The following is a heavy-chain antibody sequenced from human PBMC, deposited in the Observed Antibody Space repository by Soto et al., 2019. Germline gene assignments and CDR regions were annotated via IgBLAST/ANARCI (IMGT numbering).Heavy chain of an antibody. Sequence: PGGSLRLSCAASGLTFSSYAMSWVRQATGKGLEWVSAIGTAGDTYYPGSVKGRFTISRENAKNSLYLQMNSLRAGDTAVYYCARVRGSYCSGGSCYPYYYYGMDVWGQGTTVTVS. J-gene: IGHJ6*02. CDR1: GLTFSSYA. CDR2: IGTAGDT. D-gene: IGHD2-15*01. V-gene: IGHV3-13*04. CDR3: ARVRGSYCSGGSCYPYYYYGMDV.